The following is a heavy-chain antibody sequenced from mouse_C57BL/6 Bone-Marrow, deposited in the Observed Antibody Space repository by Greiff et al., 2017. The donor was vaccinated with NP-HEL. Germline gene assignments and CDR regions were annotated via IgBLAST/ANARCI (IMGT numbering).Heavy chain of an antibody. V-gene: IGHV1-81*01. CDR2: IYPRSGNT. J-gene: IGHJ2*01. CDR1: GYTFTSYG. D-gene: IGHD1-1*01. Sequence: LQESGAELARPGASVKLSCKASGYTFTSYGISWVKQRTGQGLEWIGEIYPRSGNTYYNEKFKGKATLTADKSSSTAYMELRSLTSEDSAVYFCARRHYYGSSRYYFDYWGQGTTLTVSS. CDR3: ARRHYYGSSRYYFDY.